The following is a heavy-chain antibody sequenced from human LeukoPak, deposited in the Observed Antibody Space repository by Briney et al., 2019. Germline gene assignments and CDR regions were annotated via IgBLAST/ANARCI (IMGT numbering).Heavy chain of an antibody. CDR3: ARGGQQLVNIVFSY. CDR1: DGSISSGGYY. V-gene: IGHV4-30-2*01. Sequence: SETLSLTCTVSDGSISSGGYYWSWIRQPPGKGLEWIGYIYHSGSTYYNPSLKSRVTISVDRSKNQFSLKLSSVTAADTAVYYCARGGQQLVNIVFSYWGQGTLVTVSS. D-gene: IGHD6-13*01. J-gene: IGHJ4*02. CDR2: IYHSGST.